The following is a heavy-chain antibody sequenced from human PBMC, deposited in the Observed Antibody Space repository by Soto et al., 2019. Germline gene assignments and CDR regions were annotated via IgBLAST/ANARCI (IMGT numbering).Heavy chain of an antibody. CDR3: AKASSTPPNWFDL. J-gene: IGHJ5*02. Sequence: GSLRLSCAVSGFPFSSYAMSWVRQPAGKGLEWVSGISGADDSRYYADSVKRRFTISRDNSKSTLYLQMDSLRAEDTAVYFCAKASSTPPNWFDLWGQGTQVTVSS. V-gene: IGHV3-23*01. CDR2: ISGADDSR. CDR1: GFPFSSYA.